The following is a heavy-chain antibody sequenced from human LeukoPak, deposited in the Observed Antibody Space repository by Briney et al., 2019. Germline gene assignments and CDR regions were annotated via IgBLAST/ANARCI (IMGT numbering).Heavy chain of an antibody. CDR2: ISGSGDTT. V-gene: IGHV3-23*01. D-gene: IGHD3-10*01. J-gene: IGHJ4*02. CDR1: GFTFSSYA. Sequence: HTGGSLRLSCAASGFTFSSYAMSWVRQAPGKGLEWVSAISGSGDTTYYADSVKGRFTTSRDNSKNTLHLQMNSLRAEDTAVYYCAKAFQGFGELLYDYWGQGTLVTVSS. CDR3: AKAFQGFGELLYDY.